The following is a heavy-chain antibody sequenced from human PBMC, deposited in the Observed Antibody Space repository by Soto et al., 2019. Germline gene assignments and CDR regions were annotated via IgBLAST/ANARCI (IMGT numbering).Heavy chain of an antibody. Sequence: ASVKVSCKASGGTFSSYTISWVRQAPGQGLEWMGRIIPILGIANYAQKFQGRVTITADKSTSPAYMELSSLRSEDTAVYYCARDSGLQVFDYWGQGTLVTVSS. CDR3: ARDSGLQVFDY. V-gene: IGHV1-69*04. D-gene: IGHD4-4*01. CDR1: GGTFSSYT. CDR2: IIPILGIA. J-gene: IGHJ4*02.